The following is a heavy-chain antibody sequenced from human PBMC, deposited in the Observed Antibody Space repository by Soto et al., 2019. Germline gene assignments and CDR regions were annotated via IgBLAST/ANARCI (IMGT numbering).Heavy chain of an antibody. D-gene: IGHD2-2*01. CDR3: ARGYCSSTSCHPREPRGGTTNYNYYGMYG. CDR2: IIPIFGTA. J-gene: IGHJ6*02. CDR1: GGTFTSYA. V-gene: IGHV1-69*01. Sequence: XSVKVTCEASGGTFTSYAILWVRQAPGQELEWMRGIIPIFGTANYAQKLQGRVAITADDSTSTAYLELRSLRSEDTAVYYCARGYCSSTSCHPREPRGGTTNYNYYGMYGWGQGTTFTVSS.